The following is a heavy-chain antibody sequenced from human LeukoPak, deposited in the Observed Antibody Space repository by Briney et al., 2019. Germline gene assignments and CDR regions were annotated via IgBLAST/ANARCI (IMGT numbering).Heavy chain of an antibody. Sequence: SETLSLTCTVSSASITNYHWSWIRQPPGKGLEYIGHIYYTGTTDYNPSLKSRVTMSVDTSKNQFSLSLISVTASDTAVYSCAGAPNQHYFDYWGQGTLVAVSS. CDR1: SASITNYH. J-gene: IGHJ4*02. CDR2: IYYTGTT. V-gene: IGHV4-59*01. CDR3: AGAPNQHYFDY.